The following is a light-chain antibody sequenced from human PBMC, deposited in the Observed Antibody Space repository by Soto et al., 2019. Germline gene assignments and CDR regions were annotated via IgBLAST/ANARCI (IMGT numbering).Light chain of an antibody. Sequence: EIAMTQSPATLSVSPGGGATLSCRASQSISDTLAWYQQKPGQAPRLLIYGASNRATGIPDRFSGSGSGTDFTLTISRLEPEDFAVYYCQQYGRSITFGQGTRLEIK. CDR3: QQYGRSIT. V-gene: IGKV3-20*01. J-gene: IGKJ5*01. CDR1: QSISDT. CDR2: GAS.